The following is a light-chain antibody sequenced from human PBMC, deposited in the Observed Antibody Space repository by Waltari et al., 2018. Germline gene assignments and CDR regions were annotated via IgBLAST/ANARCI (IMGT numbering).Light chain of an antibody. J-gene: IGLJ2*01. V-gene: IGLV2-14*01. CDR3: SSYTSTTTALI. Sequence: QSALTQPVSVSGSPGQSITISCSGTSSDVGAYNYVSWYKQHPGKAPQLIIYEVSYRAPGMSTRFSGSKSGNTASLTISGLQAEDEADYYCSSYTSTTTALIFGGGTHLTVL. CDR1: SSDVGAYNY. CDR2: EVS.